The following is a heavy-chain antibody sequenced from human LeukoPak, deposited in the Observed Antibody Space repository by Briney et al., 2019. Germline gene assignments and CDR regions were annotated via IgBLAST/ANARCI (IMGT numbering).Heavy chain of an antibody. V-gene: IGHV3-48*03. CDR1: GFTFSSFE. J-gene: IGHJ4*02. CDR2: ISSSGSAK. CDR3: ARDDLWLPDY. D-gene: IGHD5-12*01. Sequence: PGGSLRLSCAASGFTFSSFEMDWVRQAPGKGLEWISYISSSGSAKYYADSVKGRFTISRDNARNLLYLQMNSLRAEDTAIYYCARDDLWLPDYWGQGTLVTVSS.